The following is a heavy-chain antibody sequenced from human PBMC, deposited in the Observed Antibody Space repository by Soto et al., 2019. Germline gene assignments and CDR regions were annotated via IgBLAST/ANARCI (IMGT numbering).Heavy chain of an antibody. D-gene: IGHD3-22*01. CDR1: GGSLSSSSYF. J-gene: IGHJ5*02. CDR2: IYYSGST. V-gene: IGHV4-39*07. CDR3: ARGLRASGSNWFDP. Sequence: SETLSLTCSVSGGSLSSSSYFWGWIRQPPGKGLEWIGCIYYSGSTYYNPSLKSRVTISVDTSKNQFSLKLSSVTAADTAVYYCARGLRASGSNWFDPWGQGTLVTVSS.